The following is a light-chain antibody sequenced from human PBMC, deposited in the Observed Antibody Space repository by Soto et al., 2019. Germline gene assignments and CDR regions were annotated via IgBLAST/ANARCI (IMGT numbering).Light chain of an antibody. J-gene: IGKJ3*01. CDR3: QQYDNLPFT. Sequence: DIQMTQSPSSLSASVGDRVTITCQASQDISNYLNWYQQKPGKVPKLLIYDAVNLETGVPSRFSGSGSGTDFRFTISSLQPEDIATYYCQQYDNLPFTFGPGTKVDIK. CDR1: QDISNY. V-gene: IGKV1-33*01. CDR2: DAV.